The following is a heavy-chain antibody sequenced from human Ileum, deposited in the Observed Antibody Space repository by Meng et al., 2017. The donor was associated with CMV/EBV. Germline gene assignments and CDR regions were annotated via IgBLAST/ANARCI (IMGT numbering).Heavy chain of an antibody. J-gene: IGHJ4*02. D-gene: IGHD3-3*01. V-gene: IGHV3-23*01. CDR3: ARHLYSFGVVTAIDY. CDR1: GFIFSSCA. Sequence: GGSLRLSCAATGFIFSSCAMSWVRQAPGKGLEWVSVTYTGGTTYYADSVKGRFTVSRDSLNNTLSLQMNSLRAEDTAFYYCARHLYSFGVVTAIDYWGQGTLVTVSS. CDR2: TYTGGTT.